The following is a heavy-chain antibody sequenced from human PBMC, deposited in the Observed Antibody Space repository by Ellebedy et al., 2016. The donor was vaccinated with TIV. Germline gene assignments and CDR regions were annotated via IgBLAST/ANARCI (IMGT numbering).Heavy chain of an antibody. Sequence: GESLKISCAASGFTFSSYWMHWVRQAPGKGLEWVANINEDGSKKYYVDSVKGRFTISRDNAKNSLYLQINSLRAEDTAVYYCARRYMDVWGRGTTVTVSS. CDR2: INEDGSKK. CDR1: GFTFSSYW. J-gene: IGHJ6*03. V-gene: IGHV3-7*01. CDR3: ARRYMDV.